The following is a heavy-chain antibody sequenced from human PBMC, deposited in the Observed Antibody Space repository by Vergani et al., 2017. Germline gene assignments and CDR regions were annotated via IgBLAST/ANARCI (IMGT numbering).Heavy chain of an antibody. Sequence: QLVESGGGWVQPGGSLRLSCEVSGFDFSSYIMNWVRQAPGKGLEWVSFVSTGTKSQSYAESVKGRFTISRDNTKNSLSLQMSGLRVEDTAVYYCVRLPRGPWNFDLWGRGTLITVSS. CDR2: VSTGTKSQ. J-gene: IGHJ2*01. CDR1: GFDFSSYI. CDR3: VRLPRGPWNFDL. V-gene: IGHV3-48*04.